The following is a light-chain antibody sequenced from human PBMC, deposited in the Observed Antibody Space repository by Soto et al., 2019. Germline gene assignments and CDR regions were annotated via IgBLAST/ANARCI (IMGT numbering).Light chain of an antibody. CDR3: CSYAGSSTFVV. CDR1: SSNIGAGYD. J-gene: IGLJ2*01. Sequence: QSVLTQPPSVSGAPGQRVTISCTGNSSNIGAGYDVHWYQQLPGTVPKLLIYGNRNRPSGVPDRFSGSKSGTSASLAITGLQVEDEADYYCCSYAGSSTFVVFGGGTKVTVL. V-gene: IGLV1-40*01. CDR2: GNR.